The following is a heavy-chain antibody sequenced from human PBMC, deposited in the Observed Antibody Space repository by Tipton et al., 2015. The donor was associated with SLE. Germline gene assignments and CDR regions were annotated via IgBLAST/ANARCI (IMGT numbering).Heavy chain of an antibody. Sequence: TLSLTCSVSGGSISSGGYFWSWIRQHPGKGLEWIGYTHNSGNSYYNPSLKSRVTISLDTSENQFSLTLTSVTAADTAMYYCAKADGVVGGQVPYWYFDLWGRGTLVTVSS. V-gene: IGHV4-31*03. CDR3: AKADGVVGGQVPYWYFDL. J-gene: IGHJ2*01. CDR1: GGSISSGGYF. CDR2: THNSGNS. D-gene: IGHD2-21*01.